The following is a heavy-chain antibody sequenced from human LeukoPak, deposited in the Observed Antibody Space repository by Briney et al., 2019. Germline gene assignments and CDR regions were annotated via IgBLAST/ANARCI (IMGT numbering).Heavy chain of an antibody. CDR1: GGSISSYY. CDR2: IYYSGST. Sequence: MSSETLSLTCTVSGGSISSYYWSWIRQPPGKGLEWIGYIYYSGSTNYNPSLKSRVTISVDTSKNQFSLKLSSVTAADTAVYYCARGESSSAHGGMDVWGQGTTVTVSS. CDR3: ARGESSSAHGGMDV. D-gene: IGHD6-6*01. J-gene: IGHJ6*02. V-gene: IGHV4-59*01.